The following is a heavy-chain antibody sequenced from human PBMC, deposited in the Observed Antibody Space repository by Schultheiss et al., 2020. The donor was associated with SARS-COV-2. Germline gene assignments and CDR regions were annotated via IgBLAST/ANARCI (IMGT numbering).Heavy chain of an antibody. CDR1: GFTFSSYA. D-gene: IGHD6-19*01. V-gene: IGHV3-30*04. J-gene: IGHJ6*02. CDR2: ILYDGSNK. CDR3: AKGSSGWHGYGLDA. Sequence: GGSLRLSCAASGFTFSSYAMHWVRQAPGKGLEWVAVILYDGSNKYYADSVKGRFTISRDNSEKTLYLQINSLRADDTAVYYCAKGSSGWHGYGLDAWGQGTTVTVSS.